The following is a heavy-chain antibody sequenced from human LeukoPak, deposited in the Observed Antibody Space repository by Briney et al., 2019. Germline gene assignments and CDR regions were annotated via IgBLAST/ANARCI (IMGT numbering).Heavy chain of an antibody. D-gene: IGHD1-26*01. J-gene: IGHJ4*02. Sequence: GASVKVSCKASGYTFTSYGISWVRQAPGQGLEWMGWINPNSGGTNYAQKFQGRVTMTRDTSISTAYMELSRLRSDDTAVYYCARDLPSWENADYWGQGTLVTVSS. V-gene: IGHV1-2*02. CDR1: GYTFTSYG. CDR3: ARDLPSWENADY. CDR2: INPNSGGT.